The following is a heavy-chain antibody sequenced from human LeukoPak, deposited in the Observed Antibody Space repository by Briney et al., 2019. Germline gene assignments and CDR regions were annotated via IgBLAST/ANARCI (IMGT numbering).Heavy chain of an antibody. CDR1: GYTFTSYG. J-gene: IGHJ5*02. V-gene: IGHV1-18*01. D-gene: IGHD6-13*01. Sequence: ASVKVSCKSSGYTFTSYGTSWVRQAPGQGLEWMGWISVYKGNTQYAQKLQGRVTMTTDTSTSTAYMDLRSLTSDDTAVYYCVRSASDSWYQFDPWGQGTLVTVSS. CDR3: VRSASDSWYQFDP. CDR2: ISVYKGNT.